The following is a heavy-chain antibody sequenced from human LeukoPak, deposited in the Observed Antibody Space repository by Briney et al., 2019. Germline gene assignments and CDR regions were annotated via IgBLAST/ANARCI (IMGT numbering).Heavy chain of an antibody. J-gene: IGHJ4*02. Sequence: GGSLRLSCAASGFTVSSNYMSWVRQAPGKGLEWVSVIYSGGSTYYADSVKGRFTISRDNSKNTLYLQMNSLRAEDTAVYYCARATYSGYESDHWGQGTLVTVSS. CDR1: GFTVSSNY. CDR2: IYSGGST. D-gene: IGHD5-12*01. CDR3: ARATYSGYESDH. V-gene: IGHV3-53*01.